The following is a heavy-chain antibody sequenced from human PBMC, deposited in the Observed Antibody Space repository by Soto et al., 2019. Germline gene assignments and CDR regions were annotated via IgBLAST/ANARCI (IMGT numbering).Heavy chain of an antibody. J-gene: IGHJ4*02. Sequence: GGSLRLSCAASGFTFSSYVMTWVRQAPGKGLEWVSGISNSGGSTYNADSVKGRFTISRDNSKNTLYLEMNSLRAEDTAVYYCAKVGDYYYDSGAYIMAHFEYWGQGTLVTVSS. V-gene: IGHV3-23*01. CDR2: ISNSGGST. D-gene: IGHD3-22*01. CDR3: AKVGDYYYDSGAYIMAHFEY. CDR1: GFTFSSYV.